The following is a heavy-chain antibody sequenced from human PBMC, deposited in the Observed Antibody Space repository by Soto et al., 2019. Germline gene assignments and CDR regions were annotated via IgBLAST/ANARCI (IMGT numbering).Heavy chain of an antibody. D-gene: IGHD6-13*01. V-gene: IGHV3-11*06. CDR1: GFTFSDYY. Sequence: QVQLVESGGGLVKPGGSLRLSCAASGFTFSDYYMSWIRQAHGTGLEWVSYISSSSSYTNYADSVKGRFTISRDNAKNSLYLQMNSLRAEDTAVYYCARAGYSYYYFDYWGQGTLVTVSS. CDR3: ARAGYSYYYFDY. CDR2: ISSSSSYT. J-gene: IGHJ4*02.